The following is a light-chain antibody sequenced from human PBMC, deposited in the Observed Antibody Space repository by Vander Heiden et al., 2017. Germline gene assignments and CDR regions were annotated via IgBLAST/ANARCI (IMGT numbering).Light chain of an antibody. V-gene: IGKV2-28*01. Sequence: DSVMTQSPLSLPVTPGEPAAISCRSSQSLLTSNGYNYLDWYLQKPGQSPQLLIYLASKRAAGVPDRFSGSGSGTDFTLKISRVEAEDVGVYYCRQALQTPKTFGQGTKVEIK. J-gene: IGKJ1*01. CDR1: QSLLTSNGYNY. CDR2: LAS. CDR3: RQALQTPKT.